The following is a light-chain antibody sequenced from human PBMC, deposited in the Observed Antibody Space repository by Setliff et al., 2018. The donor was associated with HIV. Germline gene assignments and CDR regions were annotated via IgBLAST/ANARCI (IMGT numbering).Light chain of an antibody. CDR1: SSDIGTYNL. CDR2: EVS. CDR3: SSYTSGSSDV. V-gene: IGLV2-14*02. J-gene: IGLJ1*01. Sequence: SALAQPASVSGSPGQSITISCTGTSSDIGTYNLVSWYQQHPGKAPKVIIYEVSNRPSGVSNRFSGSKSGNTASLTISGLQAEDEADYYCSSYTSGSSDVFGTGTKGTVL.